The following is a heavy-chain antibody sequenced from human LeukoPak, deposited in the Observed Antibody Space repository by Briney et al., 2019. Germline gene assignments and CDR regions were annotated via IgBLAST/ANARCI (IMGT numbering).Heavy chain of an antibody. CDR2: ISGSGGTT. Sequence: PGGSLRLSCAASGFTFSSYIMTWVRQAQGKGLEWVSAISGSGGTTYYADSVKGRFTISRDNSKNSLYLQMNSLRAEDTAVYYWAKGIRGYTYCCPGYWGQGTLGT. CDR1: GFTFSSYI. CDR3: AKGIRGYTYCCPGY. D-gene: IGHD5-18*01. J-gene: IGHJ4*02. V-gene: IGHV3-23*01.